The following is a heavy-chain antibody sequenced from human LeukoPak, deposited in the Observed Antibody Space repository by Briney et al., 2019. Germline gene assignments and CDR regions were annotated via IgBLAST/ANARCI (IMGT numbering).Heavy chain of an antibody. V-gene: IGHV4-39*01. J-gene: IGHJ4*02. Sequence: SETLSLTCTVSGGSISSSSYYWGWIRQPPGKGLEWIGSIYYSGSTYYNPSLKSRVTISVDTSKNQFSLKLSSVTAADTAVYYCARHPFSYYHDSSGPGYFDYWGQGTLVTVSS. D-gene: IGHD3-22*01. CDR3: ARHPFSYYHDSSGPGYFDY. CDR1: GGSISSSSYY. CDR2: IYYSGST.